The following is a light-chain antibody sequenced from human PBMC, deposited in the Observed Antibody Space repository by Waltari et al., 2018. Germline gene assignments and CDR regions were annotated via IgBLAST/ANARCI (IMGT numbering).Light chain of an antibody. J-gene: IGLJ3*02. Sequence: QSALTQPASVSGSPGQSIPIPCIGTSSDIGTFILVSWYLQYPGTAPKLLIYDVSQRPSGVSNRFSGSKSGNTASLTISGLQAEDEAIYYCCSYAGSRTWVFGGGAKLTVL. CDR2: DVS. V-gene: IGLV2-23*02. CDR3: CSYAGSRTWV. CDR1: SSDIGTFIL.